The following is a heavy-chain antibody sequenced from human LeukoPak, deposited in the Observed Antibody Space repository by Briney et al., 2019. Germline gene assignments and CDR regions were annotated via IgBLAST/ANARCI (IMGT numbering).Heavy chain of an antibody. V-gene: IGHV3-48*01. Sequence: GGSLRLSCAASGFTFTYYHMHWVRQAPGKGLEWVSYINSRSTTLYYADPVKGRFNISRDNAMKSLYLEINSLRAEDTAVYYCARGTYSSCWIEFSDFDFWGQGILVTVSS. CDR2: INSRSTTL. CDR1: GFTFTYYH. CDR3: ARGTYSSCWIEFSDFDF. J-gene: IGHJ4*02. D-gene: IGHD6-19*01.